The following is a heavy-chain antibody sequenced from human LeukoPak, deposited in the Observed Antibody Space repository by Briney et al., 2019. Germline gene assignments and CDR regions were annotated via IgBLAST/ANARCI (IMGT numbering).Heavy chain of an antibody. Sequence: GGSLRLSCAASGFTFSSYGMHWVRQAPGKGLEWVAFIRYDGSNKYYADSVKGRFTISRDNSKNTLYLQMNSLRAEDTAVYYCAKESSYYDSSGYYSGYFDYWGQGTLVTVSS. V-gene: IGHV3-30*02. CDR3: AKESSYYDSSGYYSGYFDY. CDR1: GFTFSSYG. D-gene: IGHD3-22*01. J-gene: IGHJ4*03. CDR2: IRYDGSNK.